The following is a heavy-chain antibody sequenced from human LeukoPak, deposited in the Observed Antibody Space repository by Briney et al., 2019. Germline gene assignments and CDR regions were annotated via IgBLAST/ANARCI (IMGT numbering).Heavy chain of an antibody. CDR3: ARLIAEVGGGTNYFDT. D-gene: IGHD2-21*01. J-gene: IGHJ4*02. CDR1: GGSVTTSY. CDR2: VYISGDT. Sequence: PSETLSLTCTVSGGSVTTSYWSWIRQSAGEGLEWIGRVYISGDTKYNPSLKSRVIMSLDASKNQFSPSLRSVTAADTAVYYCARLIAEVGGGTNYFDTWGRGTLVTVSS. V-gene: IGHV4-4*07.